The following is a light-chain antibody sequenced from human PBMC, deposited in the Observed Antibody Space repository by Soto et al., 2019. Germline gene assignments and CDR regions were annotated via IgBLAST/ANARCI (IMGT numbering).Light chain of an antibody. CDR2: GNN. J-gene: IGLJ2*01. Sequence: QSVLTQPPSVSGAPGQRVTISCTGSSSNIGAGYDVHWYQQLPGTAPKLLMYGNNIRPSGVPDRFSDSKSGTSASLAITGLQAEYEAAYFCQSYDSSLRGLVFGGGTKVTVL. CDR3: QSYDSSLRGLV. CDR1: SSNIGAGYD. V-gene: IGLV1-40*01.